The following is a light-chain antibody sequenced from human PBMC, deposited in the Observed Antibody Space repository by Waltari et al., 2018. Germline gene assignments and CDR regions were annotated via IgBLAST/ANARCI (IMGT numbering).Light chain of an antibody. V-gene: IGKV1-5*03. Sequence: DIQMTPSPSTLSASVGDRVTITCRVSQSISSWLAWFQQKPGKAPNLLIYKASSLVSGVPSRFSGSGSGTLFTFIISSLQPDDFATYYCQQYNSYSWTFGQGTKVEVK. CDR1: QSISSW. CDR2: KAS. CDR3: QQYNSYSWT. J-gene: IGKJ1*01.